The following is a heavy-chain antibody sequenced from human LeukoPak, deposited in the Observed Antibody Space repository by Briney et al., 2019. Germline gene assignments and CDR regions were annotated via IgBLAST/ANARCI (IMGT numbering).Heavy chain of an antibody. J-gene: IGHJ4*02. CDR3: AREVGGQLDY. Sequence: PSETLSLTCTVSGGSIGTYSWNWIRQPPGKGLEWIGYIYYSGTTNYNPSLKSRVTISVDTSKNQFSLKLSSVTAADTAVYYCAREVGGQLDYWGQGTLVTVSS. D-gene: IGHD6-13*01. CDR1: GGSIGTYS. CDR2: IYYSGTT. V-gene: IGHV4-59*01.